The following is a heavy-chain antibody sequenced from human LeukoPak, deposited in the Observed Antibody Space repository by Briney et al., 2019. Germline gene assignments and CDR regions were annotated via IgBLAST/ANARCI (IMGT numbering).Heavy chain of an antibody. CDR1: GFTVSSNY. Sequence: GGSLRLSCVASGFTVSSNYMSWVRQAPGKGLEWVAVISYDGSNKYYADSVKGRFTISRDNSKNTLYLQMNSLRAEDTAVYYCAKGNYDSSGYPLWGQGTLVTVSS. V-gene: IGHV3-30*18. CDR3: AKGNYDSSGYPL. CDR2: ISYDGSNK. D-gene: IGHD3-22*01. J-gene: IGHJ1*01.